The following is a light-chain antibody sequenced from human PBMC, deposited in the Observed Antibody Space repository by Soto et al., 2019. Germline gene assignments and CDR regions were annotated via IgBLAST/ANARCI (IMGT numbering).Light chain of an antibody. CDR2: EGS. CDR3: CSYAASRALWV. J-gene: IGLJ3*02. Sequence: QSALTQPASVSGSPGQSITISCTGTNSAVGTYELVSWYLQHPGRAPKLMIYEGSKRPSGVSNRFSGSKSGDTASLTISGLQAEDEANYYCCSYAASRALWVFGGGTKLPVL. CDR1: NSAVGTYEL. V-gene: IGLV2-23*01.